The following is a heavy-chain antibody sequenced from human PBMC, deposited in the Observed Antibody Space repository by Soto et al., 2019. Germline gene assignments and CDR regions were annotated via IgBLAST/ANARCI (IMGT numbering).Heavy chain of an antibody. CDR2: ISGSGGST. J-gene: IGHJ4*02. CDR3: ANSYYDSSGYFYHFDY. CDR1: GFTFSSYA. D-gene: IGHD3-22*01. V-gene: IGHV3-23*01. Sequence: GGSLRLSCAASGFTFSSYAMSWVRQAPGKGLEWVSAISGSGGSTYYADSVKGRFTISRDNSKNTLYLQMNSLRAEDTAVYYCANSYYDSSGYFYHFDYWGQGTLVTVSS.